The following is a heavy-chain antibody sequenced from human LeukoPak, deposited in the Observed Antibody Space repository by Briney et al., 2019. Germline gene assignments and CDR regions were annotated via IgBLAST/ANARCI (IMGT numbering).Heavy chain of an antibody. CDR3: AKSRDGVLYVYYYGMDV. Sequence: GGSLRLSCAASGFTFSSYAMSWVRQAPGKGLEWVSAISGSGGSTSYADSVRGRFTISRDNSKNTLYLQMNSLRAEDTAVYYCAKSRDGVLYVYYYGMDVWGQGTTVTVSS. CDR1: GFTFSSYA. V-gene: IGHV3-23*01. CDR2: ISGSGGST. D-gene: IGHD2/OR15-2a*01. J-gene: IGHJ6*02.